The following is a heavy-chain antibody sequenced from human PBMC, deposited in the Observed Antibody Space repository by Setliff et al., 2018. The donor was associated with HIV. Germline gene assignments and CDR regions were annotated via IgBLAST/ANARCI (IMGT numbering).Heavy chain of an antibody. CDR1: GFTVSGNY. V-gene: IGHV3-66*01. Sequence: LRLSCAASGFTVSGNYMIWVRQAPNKGLEWVSLIYNAGDAYYADSVKGRFTISRDNSKNTLYLQMNNLRVEDTAVYFCAKTASYYLPADYWGRGTLVTVSS. J-gene: IGHJ4*02. CDR3: AKTASYYLPADY. D-gene: IGHD1-26*01. CDR2: IYNAGDA.